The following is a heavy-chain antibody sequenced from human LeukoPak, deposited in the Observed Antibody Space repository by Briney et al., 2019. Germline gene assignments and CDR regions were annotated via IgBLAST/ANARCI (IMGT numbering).Heavy chain of an antibody. CDR2: ISAYNGNT. Sequence: ASVKVSCKASGYTFTGIGISWGQQAPGQGLEWMEWISAYNGNTNYAQKLQGRVTMTTDTSTSTAYMELRSLRSDDTAVYYCARDDSSGYYYNWFDPWGQGTLVTVSS. J-gene: IGHJ5*02. CDR3: ARDDSSGYYYNWFDP. V-gene: IGHV1-18*01. D-gene: IGHD3-22*01. CDR1: GYTFTGIG.